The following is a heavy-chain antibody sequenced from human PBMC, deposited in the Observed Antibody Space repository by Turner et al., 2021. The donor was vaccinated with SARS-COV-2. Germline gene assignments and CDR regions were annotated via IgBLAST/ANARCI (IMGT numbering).Heavy chain of an antibody. CDR1: GGSMISYY. D-gene: IGHD6-13*01. V-gene: IGHV4-59*01. J-gene: IGHJ4*02. CDR2: MYASGST. Sequence: QVQLQESGPGLVKPSETPSPTCTVSGGSMISYYWSWIRQPPGKGLEWIAYMYASGSTFYNPTLKSRVTISGDASKNQFSLRVTSVTAADTAVYYCARFTPAGGNDYWGQGTLVTVSS. CDR3: ARFTPAGGNDY.